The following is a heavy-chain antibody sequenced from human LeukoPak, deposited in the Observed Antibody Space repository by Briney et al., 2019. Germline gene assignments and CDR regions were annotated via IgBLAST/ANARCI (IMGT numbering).Heavy chain of an antibody. J-gene: IGHJ4*02. CDR2: IIPIFGTA. V-gene: IGHV1-69*13. CDR1: GGTFSSYA. D-gene: IGHD5-18*01. Sequence: ASVKVSCKAFGGTFSSYAISWVRQAPGQGLEWMGGIIPIFGTANYAQKFQGRVTITADESTSTAYMELSSLRSEDTAVYYCASRVHTRGNSYGYVYWGQGTLVTVSS. CDR3: ASRVHTRGNSYGYVY.